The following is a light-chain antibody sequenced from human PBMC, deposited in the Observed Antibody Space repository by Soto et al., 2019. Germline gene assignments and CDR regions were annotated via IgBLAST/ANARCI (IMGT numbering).Light chain of an antibody. CDR1: QSLLHITGETF. CDR2: EVS. J-gene: IGKJ5*01. V-gene: IGKV2D-29*02. CDR3: MQSKQSPPT. Sequence: VMTQNTLSLSVAAGQPASISCKSSQSLLHITGETFLFWYLQKPGQSPQLLIYEVSTRVSGVPDRFSGSGSGTDFTLEIIRVETDDVGIYYCMQSKQSPPTFGQGTRLEIK.